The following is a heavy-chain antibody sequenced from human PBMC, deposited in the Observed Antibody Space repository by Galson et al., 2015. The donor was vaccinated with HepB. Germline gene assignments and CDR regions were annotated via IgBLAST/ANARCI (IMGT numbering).Heavy chain of an antibody. J-gene: IGHJ4*02. CDR1: GFTFSNYG. CDR3: AKVPNYYDSSGLYG. V-gene: IGHV3-23*01. Sequence: SLRLSCAASGFTFSNYGMNWVRQAPGKGLEWVSGLTAGGRSTDYADSVKGRFTISRDNSKNTLYLQMNSLRAEDTAVYYCAKVPNYYDSSGLYGWGQGTLVTVSS. CDR2: LTAGGRST. D-gene: IGHD3-22*01.